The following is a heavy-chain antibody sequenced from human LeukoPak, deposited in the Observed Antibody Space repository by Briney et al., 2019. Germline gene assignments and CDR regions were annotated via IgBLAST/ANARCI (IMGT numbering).Heavy chain of an antibody. Sequence: PGRSLRLSCVASGFTFKNYGMHWVRQAPGKGLEWVTIIWYDGSNKYYADFVKGRFTTSRDNSKNTLYLQMNSLRADDTAVYYCARVSGYSGTWYVVYWGQGTLVTVSS. CDR2: IWYDGSNK. V-gene: IGHV3-33*01. J-gene: IGHJ4*02. D-gene: IGHD6-13*01. CDR3: ARVSGYSGTWYVVY. CDR1: GFTFKNYG.